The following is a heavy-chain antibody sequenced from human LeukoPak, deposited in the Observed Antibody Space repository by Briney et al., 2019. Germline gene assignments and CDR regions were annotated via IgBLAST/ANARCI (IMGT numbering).Heavy chain of an antibody. CDR2: IRYDGSNK. CDR1: GFTFSSYG. CDR3: AKESDFGVVIMGFDY. V-gene: IGHV3-30*02. Sequence: GGSLRLSCAASGFTFSSYGMHWVRQAPGKGLEWVAFIRYDGSNKYYADSVKGRFTISRDNSKNTLYLQMNSLRAEDTAVYYCAKESDFGVVIMGFDYWGQGTLVTVSS. D-gene: IGHD3-3*01. J-gene: IGHJ4*02.